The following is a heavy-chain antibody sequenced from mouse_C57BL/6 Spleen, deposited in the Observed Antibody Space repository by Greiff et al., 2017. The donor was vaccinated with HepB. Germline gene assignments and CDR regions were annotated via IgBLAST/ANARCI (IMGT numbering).Heavy chain of an antibody. CDR3: AREHYYGSSYFDY. D-gene: IGHD1-1*01. J-gene: IGHJ2*01. CDR1: GYAFSSSW. CDR2: IYPGDGDT. Sequence: QVQLQQSGPELVKPGASVKISCKASGYAFSSSWMNWVQQRPGKGLEWIGRIYPGDGDTNYNGKFKGKATLTADKSSSTAYMQLSSLTSEDSAVYFCAREHYYGSSYFDYWGQGTTLTVSS. V-gene: IGHV1-82*01.